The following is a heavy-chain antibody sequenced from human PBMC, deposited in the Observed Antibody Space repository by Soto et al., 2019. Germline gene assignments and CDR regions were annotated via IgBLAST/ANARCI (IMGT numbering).Heavy chain of an antibody. CDR2: INPSGGST. V-gene: IGHV1-46*01. D-gene: IGHD1-1*01. J-gene: IGHJ4*02. Sequence: ASVKVSCKASGYTFTSYGMHWVRQAPGQGLEWMGIINPSGGSTSYAQTFKGRVTMTRDKSTSTVYMELSSLRSEDTAVYYCAKDLSLEPYYFDCWGQGTLVTVSS. CDR3: AKDLSLEPYYFDC. CDR1: GYTFTSYG.